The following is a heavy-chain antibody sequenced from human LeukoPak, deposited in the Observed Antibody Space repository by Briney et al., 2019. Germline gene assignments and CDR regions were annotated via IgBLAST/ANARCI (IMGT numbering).Heavy chain of an antibody. Sequence: ASVKVSCKASGFTFTAYYMHWVRQAPGQGLEWMGIINPSGGSASYAQKLQGRVTMTTDTSTSTAYMNLRSLRSDDTAVYYCAREVPYDSSFYYQPFDYWGQGTLVTVSS. V-gene: IGHV1-46*01. J-gene: IGHJ4*02. CDR3: AREVPYDSSFYYQPFDY. CDR1: GFTFTAYY. CDR2: INPSGGSA. D-gene: IGHD3-22*01.